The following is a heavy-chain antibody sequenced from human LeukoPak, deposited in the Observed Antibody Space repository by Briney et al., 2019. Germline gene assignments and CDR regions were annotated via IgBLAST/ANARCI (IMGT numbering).Heavy chain of an antibody. CDR2: ISSSSSYI. V-gene: IGHV3-21*01. CDR1: GFTFSSYS. D-gene: IGHD5/OR15-5a*01. J-gene: IGHJ3*02. CDR3: ASLSSGPSHDAFDI. Sequence: GGSLRLSCAASGFTFSSYSVNWARLAPGKGLEWVSSISSSSSYIYYADSVKGRFTISRDNAKNSLYLQMNSLRAEDTAVYYCASLSSGPSHDAFDIWGQGTMVTVSS.